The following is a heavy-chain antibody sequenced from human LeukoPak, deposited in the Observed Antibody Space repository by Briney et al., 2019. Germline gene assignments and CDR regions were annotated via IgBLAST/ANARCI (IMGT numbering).Heavy chain of an antibody. D-gene: IGHD6-13*01. CDR2: IANDGRDK. V-gene: IGHV3-30*18. CDR1: GFTFSDYG. Sequence: GGSLRLSCAASGFTFSDYGMHWVRQAPGKGLEWVAVIANDGRDKKYADSVRGRFTISRDNSKNTVYLQMNSLRAEDTAVFYCVKDMKIKAAGYYFDYWGQGTLVTVSS. CDR3: VKDMKIKAAGYYFDY. J-gene: IGHJ4*02.